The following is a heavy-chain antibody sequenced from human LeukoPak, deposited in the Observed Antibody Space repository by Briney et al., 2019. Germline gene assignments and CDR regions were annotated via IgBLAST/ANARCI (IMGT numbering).Heavy chain of an antibody. CDR1: GFTFSSYG. V-gene: IGHV3-30*18. CDR3: AKGWAHDYGDLDY. Sequence: GRSLRLSCAASGFTFSSYGMHWVRQAPGKGLEWVAVISYDGSNKYYADSVKGRFTISRDNSKNTLYLQMNSLRAEDTAVYYCAKGWAHDYGDLDYWGQGTLATVSS. CDR2: ISYDGSNK. D-gene: IGHD4-17*01. J-gene: IGHJ4*02.